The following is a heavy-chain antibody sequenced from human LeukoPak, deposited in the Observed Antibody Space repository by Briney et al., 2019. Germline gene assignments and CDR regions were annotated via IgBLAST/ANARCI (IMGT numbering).Heavy chain of an antibody. Sequence: GGSLRLSCAASGFGFNTYAMSWVRQAPGKGLEWVSAITGGGGGTFHADSVKGRFTISRDNAKNSLYLQMNSLRAEDTAVYYCACTRVPDFWSGYYGTGYYYGMDVWGQGTTVTVSS. CDR2: ITGGGGGT. CDR1: GFGFNTYA. V-gene: IGHV3-23*01. CDR3: ACTRVPDFWSGYYGTGYYYGMDV. D-gene: IGHD3-3*01. J-gene: IGHJ6*02.